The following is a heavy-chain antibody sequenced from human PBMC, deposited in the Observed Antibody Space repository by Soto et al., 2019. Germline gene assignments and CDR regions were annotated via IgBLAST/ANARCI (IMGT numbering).Heavy chain of an antibody. CDR1: GFTFSSYG. J-gene: IGHJ5*02. Sequence: QVQLVESGGGVVQPGRSLRLSCAASGFTFSSYGMHWVRQAPGKGLEWVAVISFDGSNKYYGESVKGRFTISRDNSQNTLYLEMNSLRADDTAVYYCARDGATFYYDTSGARWFEPWVQGTLVTVSS. D-gene: IGHD3-22*01. CDR2: ISFDGSNK. CDR3: ARDGATFYYDTSGARWFEP. V-gene: IGHV3-33*01.